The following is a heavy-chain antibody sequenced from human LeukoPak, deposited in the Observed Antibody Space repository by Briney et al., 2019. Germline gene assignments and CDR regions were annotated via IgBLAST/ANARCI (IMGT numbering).Heavy chain of an antibody. CDR3: ATDSYQRGGGYYRY. Sequence: GASVKVSCKVSGYTLTELSMHWVRRAPGKGLEWMGGFDPEDGETIYAQKFQGRVTMTEDTSTDTAYMELSSLRSEDTAVYYCATDSYQRGGGYYRYWGQGTLVTVSS. CDR2: FDPEDGET. V-gene: IGHV1-24*01. CDR1: GYTLTELS. D-gene: IGHD3-3*01. J-gene: IGHJ4*02.